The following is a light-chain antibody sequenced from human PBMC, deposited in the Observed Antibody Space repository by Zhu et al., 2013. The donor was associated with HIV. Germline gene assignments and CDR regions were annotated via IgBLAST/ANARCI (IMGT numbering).Light chain of an antibody. Sequence: EIVLTQSPVSLSLSPGERATLSCRASQSVSSSLAWYQQKPDQPPRLLISAASNRATGFPDRFSGAATGSGTDFTLTISRLEPEDFAVYYCQQYGSSPWTFGQGTKVEIK. CDR2: AAS. CDR1: QSVSSS. CDR3: QQYGSSPWT. J-gene: IGKJ1*01. V-gene: IGKV3-20*01.